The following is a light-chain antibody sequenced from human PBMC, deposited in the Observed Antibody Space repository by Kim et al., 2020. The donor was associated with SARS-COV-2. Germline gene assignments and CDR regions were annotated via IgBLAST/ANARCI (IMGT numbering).Light chain of an antibody. Sequence: SPGERATLSCRASQSVSSKYLAWYQRKPGQAPRLLIYGASNRATDIPDRFSGSGSGTDFILTISSLGPEDFAVYYCHQYAASPRTFGQGTKVDIK. V-gene: IGKV3-20*01. CDR3: HQYAASPRT. CDR1: QSVSSKY. CDR2: GAS. J-gene: IGKJ1*01.